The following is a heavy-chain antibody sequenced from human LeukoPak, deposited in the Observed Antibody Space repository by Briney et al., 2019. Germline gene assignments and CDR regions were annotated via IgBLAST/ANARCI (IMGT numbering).Heavy chain of an antibody. V-gene: IGHV1-18*01. J-gene: IGHJ4*02. CDR1: GYTFTSLG. CDR3: ARDLAGATTGAIPLFDY. CDR2: ISAYNGNT. Sequence: GASVKVSCKASGYTFTSLGITWMRQAPGQGLEWMGWISAYNGNTNYAQKLQGRVTVTTDTSTSTAYMELRSLRSDDTAVYYCARDLAGATTGAIPLFDYWGQGTLVTVSS. D-gene: IGHD1-1*01.